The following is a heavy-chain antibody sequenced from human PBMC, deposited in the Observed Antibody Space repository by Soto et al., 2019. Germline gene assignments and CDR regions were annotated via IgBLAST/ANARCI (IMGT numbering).Heavy chain of an antibody. Sequence: SETLSLTCAVYGGSFSGYYWSWIRQPPGKGLEWIGGINHSGSTNYNPSLKSRVTISVDTSKNQFSLKLSSVTAADTAVYYCARGIYGDYGYYYYYGMDDWGQGTTVTVSS. CDR2: INHSGST. J-gene: IGHJ6*02. CDR1: GGSFSGYY. V-gene: IGHV4-34*01. D-gene: IGHD4-17*01. CDR3: ARGIYGDYGYYYYYGMDD.